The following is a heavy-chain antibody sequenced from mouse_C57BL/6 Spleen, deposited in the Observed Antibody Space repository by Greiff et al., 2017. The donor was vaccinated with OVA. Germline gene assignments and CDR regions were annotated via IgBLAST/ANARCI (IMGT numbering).Heavy chain of an antibody. D-gene: IGHD1-1*01. J-gene: IGHJ2*01. CDR1: GYSITSGYY. V-gene: IGHV3-6*01. CDR2: ISYDGSN. Sequence: EVQLVESGPGLVKPSQSLSLTCSVTGYSITSGYYWNWIRQFPGNKLEWMGYISYDGSNNYNPSLKNRISITRDTSKNQFFLKLNSVTTEDTATYYCARGPYYGSIWGQGTTLTVSS. CDR3: ARGPYYGSI.